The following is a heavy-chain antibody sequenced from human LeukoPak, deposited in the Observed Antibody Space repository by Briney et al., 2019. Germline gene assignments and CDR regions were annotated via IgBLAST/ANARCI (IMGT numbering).Heavy chain of an antibody. D-gene: IGHD4-17*01. CDR3: ARVVSQYGDYAWIVNWFDP. Sequence: SETLSLTCSVSGDSISYFYWSWIRQAAGKGLEWIGRIYTSGSTNYNPSLKSRVTMSVDTSKNQFSLRLSSVIAADTAVYYCARVVSQYGDYAWIVNWFDPWGQGTLVTVSS. CDR1: GDSISYFY. V-gene: IGHV4-4*07. CDR2: IYTSGST. J-gene: IGHJ5*02.